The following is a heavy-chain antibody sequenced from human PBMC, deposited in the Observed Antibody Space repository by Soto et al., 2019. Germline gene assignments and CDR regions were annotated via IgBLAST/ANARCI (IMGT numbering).Heavy chain of an antibody. Sequence: GASVKVSCKASGYTFTSYDINWVRQATGQGLEWMGWMNPNSGNTGHAQKFQGRVTMTRNTSISTAYMELSSLRAEDTAIYYCAKDRPRMTSGYFFDYWGQGTRVTVSS. J-gene: IGHJ4*02. CDR1: GYTFTSYD. CDR3: AKDRPRMTSGYFFDY. D-gene: IGHD2-21*02. V-gene: IGHV1-8*01. CDR2: MNPNSGNT.